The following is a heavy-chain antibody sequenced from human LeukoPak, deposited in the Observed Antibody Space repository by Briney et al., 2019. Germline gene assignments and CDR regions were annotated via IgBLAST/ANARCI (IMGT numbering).Heavy chain of an antibody. Sequence: PGGSLRLSCAASGFTFSSYSMNWVRQAPGKGLEWVSSISSSSNYIYYADSMKGRFTISRDNAKNSLYLQMNSLRDEDTAVYYCARGDLMVTWNYGIDVWGQGTTVTVSS. CDR3: ARGDLMVTWNYGIDV. J-gene: IGHJ6*02. V-gene: IGHV3-21*06. D-gene: IGHD5-18*01. CDR2: ISSSSNYI. CDR1: GFTFSSYS.